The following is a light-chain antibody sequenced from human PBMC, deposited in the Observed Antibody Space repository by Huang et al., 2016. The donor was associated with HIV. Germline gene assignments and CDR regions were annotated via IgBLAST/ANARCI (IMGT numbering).Light chain of an antibody. CDR1: QSVSSTY. J-gene: IGKJ1*01. Sequence: EIVLTQSPGTLSLSPGDRATLSCRASQSVSSTYLAWYQHKPGQAPRPLIYGASSRATGIPDRCSGSGAGTDFTLTISRLEPEEFAVYYCQQYGNWWTFGQGTKVEIK. V-gene: IGKV3-20*01. CDR3: QQYGNWWT. CDR2: GAS.